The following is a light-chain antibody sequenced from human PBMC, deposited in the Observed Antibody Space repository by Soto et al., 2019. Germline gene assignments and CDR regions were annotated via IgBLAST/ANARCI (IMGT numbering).Light chain of an antibody. CDR3: QQSYITPYT. J-gene: IGKJ2*01. Sequence: DIQMTQSPSSLSASVGDRVTITCRASQSISSYLNWYQQKPGKAPKLLIYAASSLQSGVPSRFSGTGSGTDITLTIRSLQPEDFATYYCQQSYITPYTFGQGTKLEIK. V-gene: IGKV1-39*01. CDR1: QSISSY. CDR2: AAS.